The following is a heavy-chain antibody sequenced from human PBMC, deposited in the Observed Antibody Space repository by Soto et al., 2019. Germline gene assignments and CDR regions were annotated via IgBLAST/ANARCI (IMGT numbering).Heavy chain of an antibody. J-gene: IGHJ6*02. CDR1: GGSVSSSSYY. D-gene: IGHD6-13*01. V-gene: IGHV4-39*07. CDR3: ARDQYSSSWYSDYYYYGMDV. CDR2: IYYSGST. Sequence: SETLSLTCTVSGGSVSSSSYYWGWIRQPPGKGLEWIGSIYYSGSTYYHPSLKSRATVSVDPSKNQFSLKLGSVTAAGTAVYYCARDQYSSSWYSDYYYYGMDVWGQGTTVTVSS.